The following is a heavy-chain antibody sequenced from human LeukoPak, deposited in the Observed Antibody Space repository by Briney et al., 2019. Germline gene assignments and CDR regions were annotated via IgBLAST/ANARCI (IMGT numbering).Heavy chain of an antibody. J-gene: IGHJ4*02. V-gene: IGHV3-30*03. Sequence: GRSLRLSCAASGFTFSSYGMHWVRQAPGKGLEWVAVISYDGSNKYYADSVKGRFTISRDNSKNTLYLQMNSLRAEDTAVYYCARAYYDYVWGSPKDPEPAFDYWGQGTLVTVSS. CDR2: ISYDGSNK. CDR3: ARAYYDYVWGSPKDPEPAFDY. D-gene: IGHD3-16*01. CDR1: GFTFSSYG.